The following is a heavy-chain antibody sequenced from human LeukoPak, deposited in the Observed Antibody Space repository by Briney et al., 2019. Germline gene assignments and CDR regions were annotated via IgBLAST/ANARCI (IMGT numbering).Heavy chain of an antibody. J-gene: IGHJ4*02. CDR2: INHSGST. Sequence: PSETLSLTCAVYGGSFSGYYWSWIRQPPGKGLEWIGEINHSGSTNYNPSLKSRVTISVDTSKNQFSLKLSSVTVADTAVYYCARGFRELSTLFDYWGQGTLVTVSS. CDR1: GGSFSGYY. CDR3: ARGFRELSTLFDY. D-gene: IGHD3-10*01. V-gene: IGHV4-34*01.